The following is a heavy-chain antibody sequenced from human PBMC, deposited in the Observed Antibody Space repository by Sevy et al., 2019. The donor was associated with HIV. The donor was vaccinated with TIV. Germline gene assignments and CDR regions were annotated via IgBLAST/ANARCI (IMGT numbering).Heavy chain of an antibody. CDR3: ARGRGTSSGYYYDWFDP. CDR1: GGTFSSYA. D-gene: IGHD3-22*01. V-gene: IGHV1-69*13. CDR2: IIPIFGTA. J-gene: IGHJ5*02. Sequence: ASVKVSYKASGGTFSSYAISWVRQAPGQGLEWMGGIIPIFGTANYAQKFQGRVTITADESTSTAYMELSSLRSEDTAVYYCARGRGTSSGYYYDWFDPWGQGTLVTVSS.